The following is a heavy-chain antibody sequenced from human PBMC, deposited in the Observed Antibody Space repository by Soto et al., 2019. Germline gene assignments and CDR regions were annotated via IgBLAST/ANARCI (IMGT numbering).Heavy chain of an antibody. CDR2: INHSGST. CDR1: GGSFSGYY. CDR3: ANTYYNFWSGFYRGYYFDY. J-gene: IGHJ4*02. Sequence: QVHLQQWGAGLLKPSETLSVTCAVYGGSFSGYYWSWIRQPPGKGLEWIGEINHSGSTNYNPSLKSRVTISVDTSKNQFSLKLSSVTAADTAVYFCANTYYNFWSGFYRGYYFDYWGQGTLVSVSS. V-gene: IGHV4-34*01. D-gene: IGHD3-3*01.